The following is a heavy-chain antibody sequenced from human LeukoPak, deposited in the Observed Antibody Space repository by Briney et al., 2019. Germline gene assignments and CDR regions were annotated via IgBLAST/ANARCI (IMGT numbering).Heavy chain of an antibody. CDR1: GYTFTGYY. V-gene: IGHV1-2*02. D-gene: IGHD4-17*01. CDR2: INPNSGGT. Sequence: ASVKVSCKASGYTFTGYYIHWVRQAPGQGLEWMGWINPNSGGTNYAQKFQGRVTMTRDMSISTAYMELSRLRSDDTAVYYCARDLAYGDYIFDYWGQGTLVTVSS. J-gene: IGHJ4*02. CDR3: ARDLAYGDYIFDY.